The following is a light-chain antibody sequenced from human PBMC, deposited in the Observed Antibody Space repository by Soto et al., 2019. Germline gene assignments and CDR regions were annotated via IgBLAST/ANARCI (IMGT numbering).Light chain of an antibody. CDR3: QQYSSYIYT. J-gene: IGKJ2*01. CDR1: QNIRSS. CDR2: RAS. V-gene: IGKV1-5*03. Sequence: DIQMTQSPSTLSASIGDSVTITCRASQNIRSSLAWYQQKSGKTPKVLIHRASSLKSGVPSRFSGSGSGTEFTLTISNLQPDDFATYYCQQYSSYIYTFGQGTKLEIK.